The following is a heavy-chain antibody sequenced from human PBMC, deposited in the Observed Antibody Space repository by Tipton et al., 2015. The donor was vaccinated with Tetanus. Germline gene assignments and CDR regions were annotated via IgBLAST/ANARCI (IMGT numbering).Heavy chain of an antibody. J-gene: IGHJ5*02. CDR1: GYSFTGYY. Sequence: QSGAEATKPGASVKVSCRASGYSFTGYYIHWLRQAPGQGLEWMGCINSNNGGTNYAQKFQGSVTMTRDTSISTAYMELSRLRSDDTAVYYCARAQNYFGVLASFFDPWGQGTLVIVSS. D-gene: IGHD3-3*01. CDR3: ARAQNYFGVLASFFDP. CDR2: INSNNGGT. V-gene: IGHV1-2*02.